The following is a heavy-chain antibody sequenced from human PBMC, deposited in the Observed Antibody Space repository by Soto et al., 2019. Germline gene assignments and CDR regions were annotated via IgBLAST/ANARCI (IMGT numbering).Heavy chain of an antibody. J-gene: IGHJ4*02. CDR2: MSASNGNR. Sequence: QVQLVQSGAEVKKPGASVKVSCKASGYDFSSYGISWVRQAPGQGLEWMGWMSASNGNRDYAQQFQGSVTMTSDTSRTPAYMELRSLRSDDTAVYYCVRDPQRNDYWGEGTLVNVSS. CDR1: GYDFSSYG. CDR3: VRDPQRNDY. V-gene: IGHV1-18*04. D-gene: IGHD2-2*01.